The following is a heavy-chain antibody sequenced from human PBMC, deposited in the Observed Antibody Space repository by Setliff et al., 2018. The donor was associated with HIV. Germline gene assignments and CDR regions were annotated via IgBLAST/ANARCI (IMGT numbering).Heavy chain of an antibody. CDR2: IYTSGTT. CDR3: ARSSSSWPYYYYYYGMDV. J-gene: IGHJ6*02. V-gene: IGHV4-61*02. Sequence: SETLSLTCTVSGDSISSGSYYWSWIRQPAGKGLEWIGRIYTSGTTNYNPSLKSRVTISVDTSKNQFSLKLSSVTAADTAVYYCARSSSSWPYYYYYYGMDVWGQGTTVTVSS. CDR1: GDSISSGSYY. D-gene: IGHD6-13*01.